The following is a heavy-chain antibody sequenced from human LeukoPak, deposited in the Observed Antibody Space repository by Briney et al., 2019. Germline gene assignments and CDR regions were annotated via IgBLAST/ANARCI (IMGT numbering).Heavy chain of an antibody. Sequence: PSETLSFPCTASGGVISSSSYYWGWIRQPPGKGLEWMGSMYYSGSTYYNPSLKSRVTISVDTSTNQISLKLSSVTAADTAVYYCARYGGWFGVPYFESWGQGNLVTVSS. V-gene: IGHV4-39*01. J-gene: IGHJ4*02. D-gene: IGHD6-19*01. CDR3: ARYGGWFGVPYFES. CDR1: GGVISSSSYY. CDR2: MYYSGST.